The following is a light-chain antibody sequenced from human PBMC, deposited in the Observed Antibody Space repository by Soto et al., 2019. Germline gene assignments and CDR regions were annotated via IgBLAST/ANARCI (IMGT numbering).Light chain of an antibody. Sequence: QSVLTQPASVSGAPRRASTISCTETSSDVGSYNLVSWYQQHPGKAPKLMIYEVSKRPSGVSNRFSGSKSGNTASLTISGLQAEDEADYYCCSYAGSSFYVFGTGTKVTVL. J-gene: IGLJ1*01. CDR2: EVS. CDR1: SSDVGSYNL. V-gene: IGLV2-23*02. CDR3: CSYAGSSFYV.